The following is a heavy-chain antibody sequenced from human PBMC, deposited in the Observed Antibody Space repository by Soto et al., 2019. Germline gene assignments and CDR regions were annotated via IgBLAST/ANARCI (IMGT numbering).Heavy chain of an antibody. Sequence: EVQLLESGGGLVQPGGSLRLSCAASKFTFDIHAMNWVRQTPGKGLEWVSAISGSGGSTYYADSVKGRFTISRDNSKNTLYLQMNSLRAEDTAVYYCANRDTSMVTRYYYGMDVWGQGTTVTVSS. CDR3: ANRDTSMVTRYYYGMDV. CDR1: KFTFDIHA. CDR2: ISGSGGST. V-gene: IGHV3-23*01. D-gene: IGHD5-18*01. J-gene: IGHJ6*02.